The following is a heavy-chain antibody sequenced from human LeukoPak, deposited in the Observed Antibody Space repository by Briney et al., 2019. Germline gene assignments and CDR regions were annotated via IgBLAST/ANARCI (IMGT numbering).Heavy chain of an antibody. V-gene: IGHV1-3*01. Sequence: ASVKVSCKASGYTFTDYAIHWVRQAPGQRLEWMGWIHGSNGNRHYSQKFQGRVTITRDTSASTAYMELSSLGSGDTAIFYCARGPDRGNWFDPWGQGTLVTVSS. J-gene: IGHJ5*02. CDR2: IHGSNGNR. CDR1: GYTFTDYA. CDR3: ARGPDRGNWFDP.